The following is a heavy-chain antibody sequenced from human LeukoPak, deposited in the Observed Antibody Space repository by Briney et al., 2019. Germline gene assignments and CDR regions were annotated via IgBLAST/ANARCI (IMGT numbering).Heavy chain of an antibody. D-gene: IGHD3-10*01. Sequence: GGSLRLSCAASGFTFSSYAMHWVRQAPGKGLEWVAVISYDGSNKYYADSVKGRFTISRDNSKNTLYLQMNSLRAEDTAVYYCARDRASLITMVRGVPQWFDPWGQGTLVTVSS. CDR3: ARDRASLITMVRGVPQWFDP. CDR2: ISYDGSNK. J-gene: IGHJ5*02. CDR1: GFTFSSYA. V-gene: IGHV3-30-3*01.